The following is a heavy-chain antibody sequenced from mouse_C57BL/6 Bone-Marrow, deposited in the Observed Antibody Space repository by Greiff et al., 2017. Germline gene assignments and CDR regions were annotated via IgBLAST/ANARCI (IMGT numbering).Heavy chain of an antibody. Sequence: VQLQQPGAELVKPGASVKLSCKASGYTFTSYWMHWVKQRPGQGLEWIGMIHPNSGSTNYNEKFKSKATLTVDTSSSTAYMQLSSLTSEDSAVYYFARSGYDYAFDYWGQGTTLTVSS. J-gene: IGHJ2*01. CDR3: ARSGYDYAFDY. CDR2: IHPNSGST. CDR1: GYTFTSYW. D-gene: IGHD2-4*01. V-gene: IGHV1-64*01.